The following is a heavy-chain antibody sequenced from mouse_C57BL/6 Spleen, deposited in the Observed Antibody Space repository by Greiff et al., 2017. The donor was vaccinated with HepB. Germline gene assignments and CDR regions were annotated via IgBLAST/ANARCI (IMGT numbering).Heavy chain of an antibody. CDR2: IYPGDGDT. V-gene: IGHV1-82*01. Sequence: QVQLQQSGPELVKPGASVKISCKASGYAFSSSWMNWVKQRPGKGLEWIGRIYPGDGDTNYNGKFKGKATLTADKSSSTAYMQLSSLTSEDSAVYFCARMGYGSSSDLAMDYWGQGTSVTVSS. CDR3: ARMGYGSSSDLAMDY. D-gene: IGHD1-1*01. CDR1: GYAFSSSW. J-gene: IGHJ4*01.